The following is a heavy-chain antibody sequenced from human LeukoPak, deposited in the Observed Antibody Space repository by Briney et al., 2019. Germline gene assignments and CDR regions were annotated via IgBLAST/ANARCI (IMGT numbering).Heavy chain of an antibody. J-gene: IGHJ6*03. CDR3: ARSVEGYCSGTSCYYYYYYMDV. V-gene: IGHV4-59*01. CDR1: GGSISSYY. Sequence: SETLSLTCTVSGGSISSYYWSWIRQPPGKGLEWIGYIYYSGSTNYNPSLKSRVTISVDTSKNQFSLKLSSVTAADTAVYYCARSVEGYCSGTSCYYYYYYMDVWGKGTTVTVSS. CDR2: IYYSGST. D-gene: IGHD2-15*01.